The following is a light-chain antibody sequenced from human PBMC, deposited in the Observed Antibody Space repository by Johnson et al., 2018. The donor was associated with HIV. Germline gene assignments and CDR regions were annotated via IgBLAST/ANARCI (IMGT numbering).Light chain of an antibody. CDR2: EDY. CDR1: SSNIENYF. Sequence: QSVLTQPPSVSAAPGQRVNISCSGHSSNIENYFVSWYQQLPGAAPRLLIYEDYKRPSGIPDRFSGSKSGASATLGITGLQTGDEADYYCGVWDASLSTTYVFGTGTTITVL. CDR3: GVWDASLSTTYV. J-gene: IGLJ1*01. V-gene: IGLV1-51*02.